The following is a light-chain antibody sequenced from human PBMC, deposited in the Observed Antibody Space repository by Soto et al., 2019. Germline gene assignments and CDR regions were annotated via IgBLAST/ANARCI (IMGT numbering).Light chain of an antibody. CDR3: QQSYSSPPT. V-gene: IGKV1-39*01. J-gene: IGKJ1*01. Sequence: DIHLTQSPPSLSASVGDRVTVTCRAGQSVSKFLHWYQQKPGKPPKLLIYGASNLQRGVPSRFSGSRSGPDFTLTISSLQPEDFATYYCQQSYSSPPTFGQGTKVDIK. CDR1: QSVSKF. CDR2: GAS.